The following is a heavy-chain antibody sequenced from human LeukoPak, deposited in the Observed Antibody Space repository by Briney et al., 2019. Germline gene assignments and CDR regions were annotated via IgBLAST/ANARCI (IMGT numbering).Heavy chain of an antibody. CDR3: SRESGAFCPFGY. Sequence: PSDTLSLTGDVSGGSISSTNWWSWVRQPPWQGLEWIGEISLTGETNYNPSLNGRVTMSLDKSRNQLSLKLTSVTAADTAIYYCSRESGAFCPFGYWGQGTLVIVPP. CDR2: ISLTGET. CDR1: GGSISSTNW. J-gene: IGHJ4*02. V-gene: IGHV4/OR15-8*01. D-gene: IGHD1-26*01.